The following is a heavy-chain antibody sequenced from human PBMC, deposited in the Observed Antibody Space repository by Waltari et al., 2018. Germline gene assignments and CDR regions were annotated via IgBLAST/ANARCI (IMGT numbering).Heavy chain of an antibody. V-gene: IGHV1-18*01. CDR1: GYTFTSYG. J-gene: IGHJ4*02. D-gene: IGHD5-12*01. CDR2: IWACSGKT. CDR3: ARSKQGDGYKYYFDS. Sequence: QVQLVQSGAEVKKPGASVKVSCKASGYTFTSYGISWVRQAPGQGLEWMGWIWACSGKTNEAQKLQGRVTMTTDTSTSTVYMELGSLRSDDTAVYYCARSKQGDGYKYYFDSWGQGTLVTVSS.